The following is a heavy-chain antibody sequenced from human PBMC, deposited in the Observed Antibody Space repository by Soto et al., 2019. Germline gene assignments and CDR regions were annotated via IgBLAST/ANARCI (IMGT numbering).Heavy chain of an antibody. CDR1: RWNLSEYY. D-gene: IGHD6-6*01. CDR2: ISSSSSYT. CDR3: ARDRYSSSSYYYGMDV. V-gene: IGHV3-11*06. J-gene: IGHJ6*02. Sequence: GVPRRVERGACRWNLSEYYASWIRQAPGKGLEWVSYISSSSSYTNYADSVKGRFTISRDNAKNSLYLQMNSLRAEDTAVYYCARDRYSSSSYYYGMDVWGQGTTVTVSS.